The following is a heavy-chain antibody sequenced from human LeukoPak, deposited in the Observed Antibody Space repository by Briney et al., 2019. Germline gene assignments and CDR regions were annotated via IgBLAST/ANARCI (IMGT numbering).Heavy chain of an antibody. CDR1: GFTFSKYW. Sequence: GGSLRLSCVDSGFTFSKYWMSWVRRAPGRGLEWVARIKEDGSEKYYVDSVKGRFTISRDNTKNSMYLQMNSLRAEDTAVYYCARNGLIGFDYWGQGTLVTVSS. D-gene: IGHD3-16*01. V-gene: IGHV3-7*04. CDR2: IKEDGSEK. J-gene: IGHJ4*02. CDR3: ARNGLIGFDY.